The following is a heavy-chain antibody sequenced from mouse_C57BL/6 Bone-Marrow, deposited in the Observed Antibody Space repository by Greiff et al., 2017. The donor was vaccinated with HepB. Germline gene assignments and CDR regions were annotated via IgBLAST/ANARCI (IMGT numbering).Heavy chain of an antibody. CDR1: GFNIKDDY. J-gene: IGHJ4*01. D-gene: IGHD1-1*01. CDR2: IDPENGDT. V-gene: IGHV14-4*01. CDR3: TRSYYGSSGYAMDY. Sequence: EVQLQHSGAELVRPGASVKLSCTASGFNIKDDYMHWVKQRPEQGLEWIGWIDPENGDTEYASKFQGKATITADTSSNTAYLQLSSLTSEDTAVYYCTRSYYGSSGYAMDYWGQGTSVTVSS.